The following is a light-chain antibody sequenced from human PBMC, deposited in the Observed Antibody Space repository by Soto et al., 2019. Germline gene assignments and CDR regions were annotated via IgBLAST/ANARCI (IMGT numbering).Light chain of an antibody. Sequence: QAVLTQPPSASGTPGQIVAISCAGSSSNIGSNNVTWYQQLPGTAPKLLIYSTRQRSSGVPGQFSGSKSGASASLSISGLQSEDEADYYCAAWDDRLDVYVFGTGTKVTVL. V-gene: IGLV1-44*01. CDR1: SSNIGSNN. CDR2: STR. J-gene: IGLJ1*01. CDR3: AAWDDRLDVYV.